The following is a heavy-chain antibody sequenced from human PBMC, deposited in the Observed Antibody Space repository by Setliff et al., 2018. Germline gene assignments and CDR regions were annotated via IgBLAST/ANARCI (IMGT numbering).Heavy chain of an antibody. CDR1: GYTLTELS. CDR3: ATNAGRSSSWYPRRPGEGHAFDI. D-gene: IGHD6-13*01. V-gene: IGHV1-24*01. CDR2: FDPEDGET. J-gene: IGHJ3*02. Sequence: GASVKVSCKVSGYTLTELSRHWVRQAPGKGLEWMGGFDPEDGETIYAQKFQGRVTMTEDTSTDTAYMELSSLRSEDTAVYYCATNAGRSSSWYPRRPGEGHAFDIWGQGTMVTV.